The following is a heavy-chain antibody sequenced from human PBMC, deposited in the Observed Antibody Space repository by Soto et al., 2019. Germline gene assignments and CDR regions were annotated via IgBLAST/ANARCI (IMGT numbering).Heavy chain of an antibody. CDR2: ISGSGGST. CDR1: GFTFSSYA. D-gene: IGHD1-26*01. J-gene: IGHJ4*02. V-gene: IGHV3-23*01. Sequence: GGSLRLSCAASGFTFSSYAMSWVRQAPGKGLEWVSAISGSGGSTYYADSVKGRFTISRDNSKNTLYLQMNSLRAEATAVYYCAKDRDSGSYSFYYWGQGTLVTVSS. CDR3: AKDRDSGSYSFYY.